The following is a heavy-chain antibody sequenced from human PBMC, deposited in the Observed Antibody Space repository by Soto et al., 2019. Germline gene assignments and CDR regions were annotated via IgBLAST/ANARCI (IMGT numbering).Heavy chain of an antibody. Sequence: PSETLSLTCAVYGGSFSGYYWSWIRQPPGKGLEWIGEINHSGSTNYNPSLKSRVTISVDTSKNQFSLQLTSVTAADTAVYYCSRGGDSSSWYYFDYWGQGTLVTVSS. CDR3: SRGGDSSSWYYFDY. J-gene: IGHJ4*02. CDR2: INHSGST. D-gene: IGHD6-13*01. CDR1: GGSFSGYY. V-gene: IGHV4-34*01.